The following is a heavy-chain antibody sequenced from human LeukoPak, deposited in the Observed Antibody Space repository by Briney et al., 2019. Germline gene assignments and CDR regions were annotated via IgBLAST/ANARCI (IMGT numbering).Heavy chain of an antibody. D-gene: IGHD2-15*01. CDR1: GFTFSSYS. CDR3: AREGFAAASDI. J-gene: IGHJ3*02. Sequence: GGSLRLSCAASGFTFSSYSMNWVRQAPGKGLEWVSYISSSGSTIYYADSVKGRFTISRDNAKNSLYLQMNSLRAEDTAVYYCAREGFAAASDIWGQGTMVTVSP. CDR2: ISSSGSTI. V-gene: IGHV3-48*04.